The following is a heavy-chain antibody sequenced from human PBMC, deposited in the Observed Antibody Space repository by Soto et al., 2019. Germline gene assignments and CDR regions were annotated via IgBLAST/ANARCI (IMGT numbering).Heavy chain of an antibody. J-gene: IGHJ6*02. CDR1: GFTFSSYA. D-gene: IGHD2-2*01. CDR2: ISYDGSNK. Sequence: QVQLVESGGGVVQPGRSLRLSCAASGFTFSSYAMHWVRQAPGTGLEWVAVISYDGSNKYYADSVKGRFTISRDNSKNTLYLQMNSLRAEDTAVYYCARAERLQLLFNYYYGMDVWGQGTTVTVSS. V-gene: IGHV3-30-3*01. CDR3: ARAERLQLLFNYYYGMDV.